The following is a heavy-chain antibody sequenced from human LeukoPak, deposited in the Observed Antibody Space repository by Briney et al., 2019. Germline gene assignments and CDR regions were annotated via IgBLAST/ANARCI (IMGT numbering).Heavy chain of an antibody. V-gene: IGHV5-51*01. CDR3: AREGRYYYDSSGPRPYAFDI. D-gene: IGHD3-22*01. CDR1: GYSFTSYW. CDR2: IYPGDSDT. Sequence: GESLKISCKGSGYSFTSYWIGWVRQMPGKGLEWMGIIYPGDSDTRYSPSFQGQVPISADKSISTAYLQWSSLKASDTAMYYCAREGRYYYDSSGPRPYAFDIWGQGTMVTVSS. J-gene: IGHJ3*02.